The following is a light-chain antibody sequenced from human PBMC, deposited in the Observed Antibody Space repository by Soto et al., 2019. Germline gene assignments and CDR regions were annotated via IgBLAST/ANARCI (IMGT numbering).Light chain of an antibody. Sequence: EIVLTQSPGTLSLSPGERATLSCRVSQSVSSSYLAWYQQKPGQAPRLLIYGASYRATGIPDRFSGTASGTDFTLTISRLEPEDFAVYYCQQYGSSPLTFGGGTKVDIK. CDR3: QQYGSSPLT. J-gene: IGKJ4*01. V-gene: IGKV3-20*01. CDR1: QSVSSSY. CDR2: GAS.